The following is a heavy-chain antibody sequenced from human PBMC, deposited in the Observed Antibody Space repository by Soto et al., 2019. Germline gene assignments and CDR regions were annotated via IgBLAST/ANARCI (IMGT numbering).Heavy chain of an antibody. Sequence: QVQLVQSGADVKKPGASVKVSCKASGYTFSDYGVSWVRQAPGQGLEWMGWISSKNGNKNFAQKFRGRVTMTTDPSTSTVYMELRSLRPDDTAVYYCARAPPETPPDYWGQGNLVTVSS. CDR1: GYTFSDYG. J-gene: IGHJ4*02. V-gene: IGHV1-18*01. CDR3: ARAPPETPPDY. CDR2: ISSKNGNK.